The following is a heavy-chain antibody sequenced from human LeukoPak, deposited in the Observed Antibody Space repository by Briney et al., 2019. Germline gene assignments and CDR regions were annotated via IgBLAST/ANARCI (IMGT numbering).Heavy chain of an antibody. D-gene: IGHD3-22*01. J-gene: IGHJ4*02. V-gene: IGHV4-39*01. CDR1: GGSISSSSYY. CDR3: ARQGDSSGYNDY. CDR2: IYYSGST. Sequence: SETLSLTCTVSGGSISSSSYYWGWIRQPRGKGLEWIGSIYYSGSTYYNPSLKSRVTISVDTSKNQFSLKLSSVTAADTAVYYCARQGDSSGYNDYWGQGTLVTVSS.